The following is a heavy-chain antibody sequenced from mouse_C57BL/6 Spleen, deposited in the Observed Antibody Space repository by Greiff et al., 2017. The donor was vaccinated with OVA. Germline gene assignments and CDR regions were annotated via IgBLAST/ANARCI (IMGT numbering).Heavy chain of an antibody. J-gene: IGHJ4*01. Sequence: DVMLVESGGDLVKPGGSLKLSCAASGFTFSSYGMSWVRQTPDKRLEWVATISSGGSYTYYPDSVKGRFTISRDNAKNTLYLQMSSLKSEDTAMYYCARHGSSYGYYAMDYWGQGTSVTVSS. V-gene: IGHV5-6*02. D-gene: IGHD1-1*01. CDR2: ISSGGSYT. CDR1: GFTFSSYG. CDR3: ARHGSSYGYYAMDY.